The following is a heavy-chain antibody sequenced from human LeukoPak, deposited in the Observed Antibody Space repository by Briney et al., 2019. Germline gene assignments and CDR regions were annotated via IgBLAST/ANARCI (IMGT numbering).Heavy chain of an antibody. D-gene: IGHD5-18*01. CDR3: VRGLGYTYGWLN. V-gene: IGHV3-11*01. J-gene: IGHJ4*02. CDR2: ISNSGSTI. Sequence: GGSLRLSCAASGFIFSDYYMSWIRQAPGKGLEWVSYISNSGSTIYYADSVQGRFTISRDNAKNSLYLQMNSLRAEDTALYYCVRGLGYTYGWLNWGQGTLVTVSS. CDR1: GFIFSDYY.